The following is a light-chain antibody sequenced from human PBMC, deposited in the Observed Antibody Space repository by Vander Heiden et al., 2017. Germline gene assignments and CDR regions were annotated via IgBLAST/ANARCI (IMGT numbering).Light chain of an antibody. J-gene: IGKJ1*01. V-gene: IGKV2-30*01. CDR1: QSLLYSDGNTY. Sequence: DVVMTQSTLSLPVTLGQPDSISCRSCQSLLYSDGNTYLNWFQQRPGQSPRRPIYKVSDRDSGVPDRFSGRGSGTDFTLKNSRVEAEDVGVYYCMQGTQWPWTFGQGTRVEIK. CDR3: MQGTQWPWT. CDR2: KVS.